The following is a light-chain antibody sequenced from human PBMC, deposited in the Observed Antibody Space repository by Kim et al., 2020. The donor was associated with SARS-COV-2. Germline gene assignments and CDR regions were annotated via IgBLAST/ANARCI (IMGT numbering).Light chain of an antibody. J-gene: IGKJ1*01. Sequence: VSPGERVTLSCRASQIVSSSLAWYQQKPGQAPRLLIYGASARATGTPARFSGSASGTEFTLTISSLQSKDFAVYYCQQYYNWPRTFGQGTKVDIK. CDR1: QIVSSS. V-gene: IGKV3-15*01. CDR3: QQYYNWPRT. CDR2: GAS.